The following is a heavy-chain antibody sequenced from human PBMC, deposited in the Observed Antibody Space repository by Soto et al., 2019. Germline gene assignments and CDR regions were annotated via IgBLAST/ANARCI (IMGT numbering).Heavy chain of an antibody. CDR2: IYYSGST. J-gene: IGHJ4*02. CDR3: ARNTYYYGSGSPWYFDY. CDR1: GGSISSYY. V-gene: IGHV4-59*01. Sequence: SETLSLTCTVSGGSISSYYWSWIRQPPGKGLEWIGYIYYSGSTNYSPSLKSRVTISVDTSKNQFSLKLSSVTAADTAVYYCARNTYYYGSGSPWYFDYWGQGTLVTVSS. D-gene: IGHD3-10*01.